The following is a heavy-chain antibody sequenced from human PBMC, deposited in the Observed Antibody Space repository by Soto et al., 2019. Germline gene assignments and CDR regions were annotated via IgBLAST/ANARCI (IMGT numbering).Heavy chain of an antibody. J-gene: IGHJ4*02. V-gene: IGHV1-46*01. D-gene: IGHD6-13*01. Sequence: GALVKVSCKASGYTFTSYGISWVRQAPGQGLEWMGIINPNGGSTSYAQKFQGRVTMTRDTSTSTVYMELSSLRSEDTAVYYCARDLIAAAGTPSDYWGQGTLVTVSS. CDR1: GYTFTSYG. CDR3: ARDLIAAAGTPSDY. CDR2: INPNGGST.